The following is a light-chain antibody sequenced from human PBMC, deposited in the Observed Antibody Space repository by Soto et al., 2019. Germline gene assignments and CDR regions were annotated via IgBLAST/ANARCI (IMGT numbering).Light chain of an antibody. J-gene: IGLJ1*01. CDR1: NRDVGGYNY. V-gene: IGLV2-11*01. Sequence: QSVLTQPRSVSGCPGQSVTISCTGTNRDVGGYNYVSWYQQHPGKAPKLMIYDVNKRPSGVPDRFSASKSGNTASLTISGLQAEDEADYYCCSYAGAYFYVFGTGTXVTDL. CDR2: DVN. CDR3: CSYAGAYFYV.